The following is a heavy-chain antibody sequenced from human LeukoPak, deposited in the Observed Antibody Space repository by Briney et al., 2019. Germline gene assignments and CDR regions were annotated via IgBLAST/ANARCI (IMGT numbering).Heavy chain of an antibody. Sequence: PGGSLRLSCAASGFTFSSYSMNWVRQAPGKGLEWVSSISSSSSYIYYADSVKGRFTISRDNAKNSLYLQMNSLRADDTAVYYCAEDLPNYYDSSGYPSWGQGTLVTVSS. CDR2: ISSSSSYI. CDR3: AEDLPNYYDSSGYPS. V-gene: IGHV3-21*04. J-gene: IGHJ5*02. CDR1: GFTFSSYS. D-gene: IGHD3-22*01.